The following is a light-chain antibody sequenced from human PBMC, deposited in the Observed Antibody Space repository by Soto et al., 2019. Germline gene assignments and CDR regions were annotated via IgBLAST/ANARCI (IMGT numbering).Light chain of an antibody. J-gene: IGKJ5*01. V-gene: IGKV3-20*01. CDR1: QSVTSNF. CDR2: TAS. CDR3: QQYAWSPIT. Sequence: ENVLAQSPGTLSFSPGEGATLSCRATQSVTSNFFAWYQQKPGQAPSLLIHTASSRAAGIPDRFSGSGSGTDFTLTISRLEPEDFAVYYCQQYAWSPITFGQGTRLEIK.